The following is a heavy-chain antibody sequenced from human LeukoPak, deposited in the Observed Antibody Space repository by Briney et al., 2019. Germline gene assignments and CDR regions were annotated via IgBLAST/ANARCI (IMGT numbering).Heavy chain of an antibody. CDR3: ARGPRITMIVVVISGMVDY. V-gene: IGHV1-8*01. CDR2: MNPNSGNT. D-gene: IGHD3-22*01. J-gene: IGHJ4*02. CDR1: GYTFTSYD. Sequence: ASVKVSCKASGYTFTSYDINWVRQATGQGLEWMGWMNPNSGNTGYAQKFQGRVTMTRNTSISTAYMELSSLRSEDTAVYYCARGPRITMIVVVISGMVDYWGQGTLVTVSS.